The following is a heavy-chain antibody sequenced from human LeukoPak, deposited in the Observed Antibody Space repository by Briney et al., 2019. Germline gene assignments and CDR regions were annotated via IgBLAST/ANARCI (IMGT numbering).Heavy chain of an antibody. CDR1: GFTFSSYA. D-gene: IGHD2-21*02. CDR3: ATSGGGDYEGYFDY. V-gene: IGHV3-30-3*01. CDR2: ISYDGSNK. Sequence: GGSLRLSCAASGFTFSSYAMHWVRQAPGKGLEWVAVISYDGSNKYYADSVKGRFTISRDNSKNTLYLQMNSLRAEDTAVYYCATSGGGDYEGYFDYWGQGTLVTVSS. J-gene: IGHJ4*02.